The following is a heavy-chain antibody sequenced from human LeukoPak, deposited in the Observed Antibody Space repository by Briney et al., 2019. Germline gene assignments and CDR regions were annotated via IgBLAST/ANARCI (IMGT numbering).Heavy chain of an antibody. CDR3: AKRISGGSSDY. J-gene: IGHJ4*02. V-gene: IGHV4-59*08. D-gene: IGHD2-15*01. CDR2: IYSSGST. Sequence: SETLCLTCAASGCAISSYDLSWVRQPPGKGLEWIGYIYSSGSTSYNPSLKSRVAISVDTSKNQFSLKLSSVNAADTAVYYCAKRISGGSSDYWGQGTLVTVSS. CDR1: GCAISSYD.